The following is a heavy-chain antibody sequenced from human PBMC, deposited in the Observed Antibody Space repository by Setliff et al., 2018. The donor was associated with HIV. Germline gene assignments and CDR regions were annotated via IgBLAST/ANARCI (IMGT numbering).Heavy chain of an antibody. CDR1: ADTFTNCL. Sequence: ASVKVSCKASADTFTNCLINWVRQAPGQGLEWMGWINTDSGTPTYAQAFTGRFVFSLDTTVGTAYLEISDLRADDTGVYYCARDSSEYFDFSSGDFHYMDVWGKGTTVTVSS. CDR3: ARDSSEYFDFSSGDFHYMDV. J-gene: IGHJ6*03. CDR2: INTDSGTP. V-gene: IGHV7-4-1*02. D-gene: IGHD3-3*01.